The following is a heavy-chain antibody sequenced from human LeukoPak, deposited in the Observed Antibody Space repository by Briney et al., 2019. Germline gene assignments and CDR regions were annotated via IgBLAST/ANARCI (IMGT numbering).Heavy chain of an antibody. CDR1: VGTCSIYG. Sequence: SVKVSRKGSVGTCSIYGISWVRQAPPQGLEWVGRIIHILGIANYAQKFQGRVTITADKSTSTAYMELSSLRSEDTAVYYCARGYYDILTGYSNAYYWGQGTLVTVSS. CDR3: ARGYYDILTGYSNAYY. D-gene: IGHD3-9*01. CDR2: IIHILGIA. J-gene: IGHJ4*02. V-gene: IGHV1-69*04.